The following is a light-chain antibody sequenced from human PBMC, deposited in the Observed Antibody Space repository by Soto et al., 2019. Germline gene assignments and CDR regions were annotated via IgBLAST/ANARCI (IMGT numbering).Light chain of an antibody. CDR1: SSNIGNNY. J-gene: IGLJ2*01. V-gene: IGLV1-51*01. CDR2: DSN. CDR3: GTWDSSLSAL. Sequence: QSVLTQPPSVSAAPGQKVTISCSGSSSNIGNNYVSWYQHLPGTAPKLLIYDSNKRPSGIPDRFSGSKSGTSATLGITGLQTGDEAVYYCGTWDSSLSALFGGGTKLTVL.